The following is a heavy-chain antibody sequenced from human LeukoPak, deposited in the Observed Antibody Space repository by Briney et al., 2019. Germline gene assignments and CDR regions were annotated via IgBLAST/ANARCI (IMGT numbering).Heavy chain of an antibody. CDR3: ARGSGYYYDSSGYRD. CDR2: INHSGST. CDR1: GGSFSGYY. J-gene: IGHJ4*02. Sequence: PSETLSLTCAVYGGSFSGYYWSWIRQPPGKGLEWIGEINHSGSTNYNPSLKSRVTISVDTSKNQFSLKLSSVTAADTAVYYCARGSGYYYDSSGYRDWGQGTLVTVSS. V-gene: IGHV4-34*01. D-gene: IGHD3-22*01.